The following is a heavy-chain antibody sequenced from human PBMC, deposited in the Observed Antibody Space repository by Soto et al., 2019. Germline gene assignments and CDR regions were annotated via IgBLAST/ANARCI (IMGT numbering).Heavy chain of an antibody. V-gene: IGHV1-58*01. J-gene: IGHJ4*02. CDR3: AADVICVAGDVDH. CDR2: IVVASGYS. Sequence: LVQSGPDVKKPGTSVKVSCKTSGFTFGSSAVQWVRQVRGQRLEWIGWIVVASGYSNVAQKFQDRVSLTRDLSTNTALMELSSLTAEDSGMDDCAADVICVAGDVDHWGQGTLVSFSS. CDR1: GFTFGSSA. D-gene: IGHD6-19*01.